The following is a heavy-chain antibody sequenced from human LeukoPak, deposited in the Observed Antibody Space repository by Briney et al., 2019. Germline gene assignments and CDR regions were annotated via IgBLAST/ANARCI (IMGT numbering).Heavy chain of an antibody. D-gene: IGHD2-15*01. CDR3: ARQLGYCSDGNCYFDF. J-gene: IGHJ4*02. CDR1: GFTFSTYW. V-gene: IGHV3-23*01. CDR2: VSTSGGST. Sequence: GGSLRLSCAASGFTFSTYWMHWVRQAPGKGLEWVSAVSTSGGSTYYADSVRGRFSISRDNSKNTLYLQMNSLRVEDTAVYFCARQLGYCSDGNCYFDFWGQGTLVTVSS.